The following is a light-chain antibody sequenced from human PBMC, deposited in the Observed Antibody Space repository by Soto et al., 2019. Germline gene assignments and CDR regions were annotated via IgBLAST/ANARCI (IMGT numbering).Light chain of an antibody. CDR2: GAS. J-gene: IGKJ1*01. CDR1: QSVSSSY. V-gene: IGKV3-20*01. Sequence: EIVLTQSPGTLSLSPGERATLSCRASQSVSSSYLAWYQKKPGQAPRLLIYGASSRATGIPERFSGSGSGTDFTLTISRLEPEDFAVYYCQQYGSWTXGQGTKVDIK. CDR3: QQYGSWT.